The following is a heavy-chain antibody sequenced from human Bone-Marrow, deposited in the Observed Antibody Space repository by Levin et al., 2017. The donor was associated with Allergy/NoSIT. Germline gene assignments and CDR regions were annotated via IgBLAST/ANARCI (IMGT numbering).Heavy chain of an antibody. J-gene: IGHJ3*02. Sequence: GGSLRLSCAASGFTFDDYGMSWVRQAPGKGLEWVAGINWNGGTTAYADSVKGRLTISRDNAKNTLYLQMNRLRAEDTALYHDSRHRYTMNIHAGFDIWGQGTMVTVSS. D-gene: IGHD2/OR15-2a*01. CDR3: SRHRYTMNIHAGFDI. CDR1: GFTFDDYG. CDR2: INWNGGTT. V-gene: IGHV3-20*01.